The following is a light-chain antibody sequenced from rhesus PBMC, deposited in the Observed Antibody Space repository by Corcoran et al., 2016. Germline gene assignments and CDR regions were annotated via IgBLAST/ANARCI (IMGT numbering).Light chain of an antibody. V-gene: IGKV1-25*01. CDR1: QVISNN. CDR2: KAS. CDR3: QHGYGNPWA. Sequence: DIQMTQSPSSLSASVGDRVTITCQASQVISNNLAWYQQKPGKAPKLLIYKASTLQSGVPSRFSGNGSGTVFTLTIISRQPEGFASSYCQHGYGNPWAFGQGTKVEIK. J-gene: IGKJ1*01.